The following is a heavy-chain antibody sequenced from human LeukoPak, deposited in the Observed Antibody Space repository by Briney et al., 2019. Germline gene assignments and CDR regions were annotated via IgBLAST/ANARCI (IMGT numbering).Heavy chain of an antibody. CDR2: IWYDGSNK. J-gene: IGHJ4*02. Sequence: PGGSLRLSCPASGFIFSSYGMHWVRQAPGKGLEWVAVIWYDGSNKYYADSVKGRLTISRDNSKNTLYLQMNSLRAEDTPVYYCARNAYYYGSGSYLADFDYWGQGTLVTVSS. CDR1: GFIFSSYG. V-gene: IGHV3-33*01. D-gene: IGHD3-10*01. CDR3: ARNAYYYGSGSYLADFDY.